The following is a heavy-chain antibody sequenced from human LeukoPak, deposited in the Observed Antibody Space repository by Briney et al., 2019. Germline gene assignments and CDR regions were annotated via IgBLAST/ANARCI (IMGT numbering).Heavy chain of an antibody. Sequence: GSLRLSCAASGFIFSSYGMHWVRQAPGKGLEWVAFIRYDGSNKYYADSVKGRFTLSRDNSKNTLSLQMNSLRPEDTAMYYCAKDLTTVTSQGDQWGQGTLVTVSS. CDR1: GFIFSSYG. V-gene: IGHV3-30*02. J-gene: IGHJ5*02. D-gene: IGHD4-17*01. CDR2: IRYDGSNK. CDR3: AKDLTTVTSQGDQ.